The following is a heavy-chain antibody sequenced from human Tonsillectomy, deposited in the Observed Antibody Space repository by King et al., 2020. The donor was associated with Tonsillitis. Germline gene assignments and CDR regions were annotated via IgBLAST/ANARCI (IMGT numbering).Heavy chain of an antibody. CDR2: ISGSGGST. CDR1: GFTFSSYA. J-gene: IGHJ4*02. Sequence: VQLVESGGGLVQPGGSLRLSCAASGFTFSSYAMSWVRQAPGKGLELVSAISGSGGSTYYADSVKGRFTISRDNSKNTLFLQMNSLRAEDTAVYYCAKPGGYCSGGSCPVGYFDYWGQGTLVTVSS. CDR3: AKPGGYCSGGSCPVGYFDY. V-gene: IGHV3-23*04. D-gene: IGHD2-15*01.